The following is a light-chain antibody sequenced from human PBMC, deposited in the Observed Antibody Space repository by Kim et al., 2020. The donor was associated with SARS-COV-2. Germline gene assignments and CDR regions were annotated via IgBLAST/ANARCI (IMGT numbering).Light chain of an antibody. Sequence: QSVTLSGTGTNSDVGGYTYVSWYQQHPGKAPKLMIYEVSKRPSGVPDRFSGSKSGNTASLTVSGLQAEDEADYYCSSYAGSNNLVFGGGTQLTVL. V-gene: IGLV2-8*01. CDR1: NSDVGGYTY. J-gene: IGLJ2*01. CDR3: SSYAGSNNLV. CDR2: EVS.